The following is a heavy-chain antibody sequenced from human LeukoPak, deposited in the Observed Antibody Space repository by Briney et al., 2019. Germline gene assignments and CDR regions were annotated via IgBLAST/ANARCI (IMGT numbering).Heavy chain of an antibody. D-gene: IGHD6-13*01. J-gene: IGHJ4*02. Sequence: PGGSLRLSCAASGFTFDDYGMSWVRQAPGKGLVWVSVIYSGGSTYYADSVKGRFTISRDNSKNTLYLQMNSLRAEDTAVYYCARARAGAGTFFFDYWGQGTLVTVSS. CDR1: GFTFDDYG. CDR3: ARARAGAGTFFFDY. V-gene: IGHV3-53*01. CDR2: IYSGGST.